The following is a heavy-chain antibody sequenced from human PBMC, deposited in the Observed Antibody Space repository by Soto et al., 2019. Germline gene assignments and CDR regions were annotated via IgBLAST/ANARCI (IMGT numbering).Heavy chain of an antibody. J-gene: IGHJ4*02. CDR3: ACYCSSTSCYAGTDY. V-gene: IGHV4-31*03. CDR2: IYYSGST. CDR1: GGSISSGGYY. Sequence: QVHLQESGPGLVKPSQTLSLTCTVSGGSISSGGYYWSWIRQHPGKGLEWIGYIYYSGSTYYNPSLKSRVTIKVDTSKNQFSLKLSSVTAADTAVYYCACYCSSTSCYAGTDYWGQGTLVTVSS. D-gene: IGHD2-2*01.